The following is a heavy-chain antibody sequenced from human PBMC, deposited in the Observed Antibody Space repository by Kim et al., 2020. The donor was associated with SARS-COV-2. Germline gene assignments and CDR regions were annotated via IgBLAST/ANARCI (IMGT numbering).Heavy chain of an antibody. CDR3: ARLAPLRIVVVEGTLDP. V-gene: IGHV4-59*08. CDR1: GGSISSYY. Sequence: SETLSLTCTVSGGSISSYYWSWIRQPPGKGLEWIGYIYYSGSTNYNPSLKSRVTISVDTSKNQFSLKLSSVTAADTAVYYCARLAPLRIVVVEGTLDPWG. CDR2: IYYSGST. J-gene: IGHJ5*02. D-gene: IGHD2-15*01.